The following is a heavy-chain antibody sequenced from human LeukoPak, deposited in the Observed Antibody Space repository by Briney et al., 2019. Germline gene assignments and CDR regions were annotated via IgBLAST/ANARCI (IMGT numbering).Heavy chain of an antibody. D-gene: IGHD4-11*01. Sequence: PGGSLRLSCAGSGFTVSSNNMNWVRQTPGKGLEWVSVIYSGVSTDYADSVKGRFTISRDNSKNTLYLQMNSLRAEDTAVYYCASGETTAFDYWGQGTLVTVSS. J-gene: IGHJ4*02. V-gene: IGHV3-66*01. CDR2: IYSGVST. CDR1: GFTVSSNN. CDR3: ASGETTAFDY.